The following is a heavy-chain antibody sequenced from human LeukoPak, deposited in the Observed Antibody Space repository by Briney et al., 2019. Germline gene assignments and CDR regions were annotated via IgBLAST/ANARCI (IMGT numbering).Heavy chain of an antibody. V-gene: IGHV1-69*13. Sequence: GASVKVSCKAPGYTFTSYGISWVRQAPGQGLEWMGGIIPIFGTANYAQKFQGRVTITADESTSTAYMELSSLRSEDTAVYYCYSSGYYTTVTSTFDYWGQGTLVTVSS. D-gene: IGHD3-22*01. J-gene: IGHJ4*02. CDR2: IIPIFGTA. CDR3: YSSGYYTTVTSTFDY. CDR1: GYTFTSYG.